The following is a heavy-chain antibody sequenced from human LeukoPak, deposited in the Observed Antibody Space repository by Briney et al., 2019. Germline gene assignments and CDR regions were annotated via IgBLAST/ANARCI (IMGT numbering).Heavy chain of an antibody. CDR2: ISSSGTTI. J-gene: IGHJ4*02. D-gene: IGHD4-17*01. CDR3: ARGTYGDYDC. V-gene: IGHV3-48*04. CDR1: GFTFSTYG. Sequence: GGSLRLSCAASGFTFSTYGMNWVRQAPGKGLEWVSYISSSGTTIYYADSVKGRFTISRDNAKNSLYLQMSSLRADDTAVYYCARGTYGDYDCWGQGTLVTVSS.